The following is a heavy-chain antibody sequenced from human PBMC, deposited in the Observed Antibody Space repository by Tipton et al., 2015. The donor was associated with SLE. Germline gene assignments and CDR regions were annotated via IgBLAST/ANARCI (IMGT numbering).Heavy chain of an antibody. CDR2: IIPILGIA. V-gene: IGHV1-69*05. D-gene: IGHD6-13*01. CDR3: ASGDSSSWLYFDY. J-gene: IGHJ4*02. Sequence: SGPEVKVSCEASGNTFSNNAINWVRQAPGQGLEWMGGIIPILGIANYAQKFQGRVTITTDESTSTAYMELSSLRSDDTAVYYCASGDSSSWLYFDYWGQGTLVTVSS. CDR1: GNTFSNNA.